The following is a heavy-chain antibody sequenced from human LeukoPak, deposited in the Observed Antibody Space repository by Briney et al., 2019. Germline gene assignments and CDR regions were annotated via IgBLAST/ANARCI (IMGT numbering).Heavy chain of an antibody. J-gene: IGHJ4*02. Sequence: PGGSLRLSCAASGFTFSSYAMSWVRQAPGKGLEWVANIKQDGSEKYYVDSVKGRFTISRDNAKNSLYLQMNSLRAEDTAVYYCGRNMVRGTIPLLIDYWGQGTLVTVSS. D-gene: IGHD3-10*01. CDR1: GFTFSSYA. V-gene: IGHV3-7*04. CDR2: IKQDGSEK. CDR3: GRNMVRGTIPLLIDY.